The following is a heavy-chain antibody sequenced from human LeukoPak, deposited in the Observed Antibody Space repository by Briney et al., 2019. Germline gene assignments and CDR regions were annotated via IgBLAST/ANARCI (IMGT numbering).Heavy chain of an antibody. J-gene: IGHJ4*02. CDR3: ARGRDYYGSGSYYNDY. CDR1: GYTFTSYA. V-gene: IGHV1-8*02. CDR2: MNPNSGNT. D-gene: IGHD3-10*01. Sequence: ASVKVSCKASGYTFTSYAMHWVRQAPGQGLEWMGWMNPNSGNTGYAQKFQGRVTMTRNTSISTAYMELSSLRSEDTAVYYCARGRDYYGSGSYYNDYWGQGTLVTVSS.